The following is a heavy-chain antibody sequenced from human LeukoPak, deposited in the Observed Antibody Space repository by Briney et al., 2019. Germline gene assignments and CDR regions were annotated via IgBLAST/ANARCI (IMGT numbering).Heavy chain of an antibody. CDR2: IYHSGST. V-gene: IGHV4-4*02. J-gene: IGHJ4*02. CDR3: ARGGTYYDFWSGYPDYFDY. D-gene: IGHD3-3*01. CDR1: GGSISSSNW. Sequence: PSETLSLTCAVSGGSISSSNWWSWVRQPPGKGLEWIGEIYHSGSTNYNPSLKSRVTISVDKSKNQFSLKLSSATAAATAVYYCARGGTYYDFWSGYPDYFDYWGQGTLVTVSS.